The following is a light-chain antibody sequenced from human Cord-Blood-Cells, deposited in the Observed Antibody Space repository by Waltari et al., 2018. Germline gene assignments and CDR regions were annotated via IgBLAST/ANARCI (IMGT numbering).Light chain of an antibody. CDR2: GKN. V-gene: IGLV3-19*01. Sequence: SSELTQDPAVSVALGQTVRITCHGDSLRSAYARGYQQKPGQAPVLVIYGKNNRPSGIPDRFSGSSSGNTASLTITGAQAEDEADYYCNSRDSSGNHLVFGTGTKVTVL. CDR1: SLRSAY. J-gene: IGLJ1*01. CDR3: NSRDSSGNHLV.